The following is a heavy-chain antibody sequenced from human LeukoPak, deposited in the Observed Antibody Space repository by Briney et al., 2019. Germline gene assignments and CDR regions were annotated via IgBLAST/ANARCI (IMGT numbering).Heavy chain of an antibody. J-gene: IGHJ4*02. Sequence: ASVKVSCKVSGYTLTELSMHWVRQAPGKGREWMGGFDPEDGETIYAQKFQGRVTMTEDTSTDTAYMELSSLRSEDTAVYYCATDYYGSGSYYRYPHFDYWGQGTLVTVSS. D-gene: IGHD3-10*01. CDR3: ATDYYGSGSYYRYPHFDY. V-gene: IGHV1-24*01. CDR2: FDPEDGET. CDR1: GYTLTELS.